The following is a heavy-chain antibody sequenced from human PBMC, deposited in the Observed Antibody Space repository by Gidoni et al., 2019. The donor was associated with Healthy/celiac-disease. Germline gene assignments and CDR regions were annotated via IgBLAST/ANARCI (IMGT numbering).Heavy chain of an antibody. Sequence: QVQLVESGGGLVKPGGSLRLSCAASGFTFSDYYMSWIRHAPGKGLDWVSYISSSSSYTNYADSVKGRFTISRDNAKNSLYLQMNSLRAEDTAVYYCARPNYSGYDWVHFDYWGQGTLVTVSS. V-gene: IGHV3-11*05. D-gene: IGHD5-12*01. CDR3: ARPNYSGYDWVHFDY. J-gene: IGHJ4*02. CDR1: GFTFSDYY. CDR2: ISSSSSYT.